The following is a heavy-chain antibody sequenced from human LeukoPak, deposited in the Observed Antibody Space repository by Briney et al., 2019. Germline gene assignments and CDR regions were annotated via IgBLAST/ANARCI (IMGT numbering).Heavy chain of an antibody. J-gene: IGHJ4*02. CDR1: GFTFSNYW. CDR2: IKEDGSET. V-gene: IGHV3-7*04. Sequence: GGSLRLSCAASGFTFSNYWMSWVRQAPGNGLEWVVNIKEDGSETYYVDSVKGRVTISRDNAKNSLYLQMNSLRAEDTAVYYCARTRPGYYFDFWGQGTLVTVSS. CDR3: ARTRPGYYFDF. D-gene: IGHD3-10*01.